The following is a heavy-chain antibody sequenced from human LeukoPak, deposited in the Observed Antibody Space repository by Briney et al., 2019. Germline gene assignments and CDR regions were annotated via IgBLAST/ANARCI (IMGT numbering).Heavy chain of an antibody. CDR2: ISGSGGST. Sequence: GGSLRLSCAASGFTFSNAWMNWVRQAPGKGLEWVSGISGSGGSTYYADSVKGRFTISRDNSKNTLYLQMNSLRAEDTAVYYCAKVMGYDSSGYINYWGQGTLVTVSS. CDR3: AKVMGYDSSGYINY. V-gene: IGHV3-23*01. CDR1: GFTFSNAW. J-gene: IGHJ4*02. D-gene: IGHD3-22*01.